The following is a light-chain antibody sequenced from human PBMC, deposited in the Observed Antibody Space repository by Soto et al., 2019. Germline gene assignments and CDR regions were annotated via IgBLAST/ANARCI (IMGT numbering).Light chain of an antibody. CDR2: DNN. V-gene: IGLV1-51*01. J-gene: IGLJ2*01. Sequence: QSVLTQPPSVSAAPGQKVTISCSGSSSNIGSNSVSWYQQLPGTAPKLLIYDNNKRPSGIPDRFSGSKYGTSATLGITGLQTGDEADYYCGTWDSSLSVVVIGGGTKLTVL. CDR3: GTWDSSLSVVV. CDR1: SSNIGSNS.